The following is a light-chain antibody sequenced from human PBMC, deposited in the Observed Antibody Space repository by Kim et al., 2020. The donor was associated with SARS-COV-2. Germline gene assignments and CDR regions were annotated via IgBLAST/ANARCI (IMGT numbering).Light chain of an antibody. CDR1: QGISNS. CDR2: ATS. Sequence: ASVGDRITRTCRASQGISNSMAWYQQRLAKAPKLLLSATSKLERGVPSRFSGSGSGTTYTLTISNLQPEYLATYYCQQCYSHPLTFGGGTKVDIK. CDR3: QQCYSHPLT. V-gene: IGKV1-NL1*01. J-gene: IGKJ4*01.